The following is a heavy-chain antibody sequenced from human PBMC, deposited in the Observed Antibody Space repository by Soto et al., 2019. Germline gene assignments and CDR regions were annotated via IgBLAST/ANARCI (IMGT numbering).Heavy chain of an antibody. CDR3: ARERIVEAYYYYYGMDV. D-gene: IGHD2-15*01. Sequence: GASVKVSCKASGYTFTGYYMHWVRQAPGQGLEWMGWINPNSGGTNYAQKFQGRATMTRDTSISTAYMELSRLRSDDTAVYYCARERIVEAYYYYYGMDVWGQGTTVTVSS. J-gene: IGHJ6*02. V-gene: IGHV1-2*02. CDR2: INPNSGGT. CDR1: GYTFTGYY.